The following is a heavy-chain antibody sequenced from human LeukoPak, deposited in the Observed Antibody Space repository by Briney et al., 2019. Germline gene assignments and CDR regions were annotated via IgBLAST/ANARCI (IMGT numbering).Heavy chain of an antibody. J-gene: IGHJ4*02. V-gene: IGHV3-21*01. Sequence: KTGGSLRLSCAASGFTFSSYSMNWVRQAPGKGLEWVSSISSSSSYIYYADSVKGRFTISRDNAKNSLYLQMNSLRDEDTAVYYCARGVDTMPRFDHWGQGTLVTVSS. D-gene: IGHD2-2*01. CDR2: ISSSSSYI. CDR3: ARGVDTMPRFDH. CDR1: GFTFSSYS.